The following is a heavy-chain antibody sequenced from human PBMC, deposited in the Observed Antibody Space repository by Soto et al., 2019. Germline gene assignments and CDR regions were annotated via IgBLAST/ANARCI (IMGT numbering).Heavy chain of an antibody. CDR3: ARVGEGILWFGTIDY. CDR2: IIPMFGTA. J-gene: IGHJ4*02. CDR1: GGTFSSYA. D-gene: IGHD3-10*01. Sequence: QVQLVQSGAEVKKPGSSVKVSCKASGGTFSSYAISWVRQAPGQGLEWMGGIIPMFGTADYAQKFQGRVTITADESTSTAYMELSSLRSEDTAVYYCARVGEGILWFGTIDYWGQGTLVTVSS. V-gene: IGHV1-69*01.